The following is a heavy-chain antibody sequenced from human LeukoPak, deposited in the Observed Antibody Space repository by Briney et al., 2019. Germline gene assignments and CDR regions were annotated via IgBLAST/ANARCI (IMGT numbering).Heavy chain of an antibody. CDR3: ARVEQYYDILTGYYSAVGWFGP. D-gene: IGHD3-9*01. V-gene: IGHV1-18*01. CDR1: GYTFTSYG. J-gene: IGHJ5*02. Sequence: ASVKVSCKASGYTFTSYGISWVRQAPGQGLEWMGWISAYNGNTNYAQKLQGRVTMTTDTSTSTAYMELRSLRSDDTAVYYCARVEQYYDILTGYYSAVGWFGPWGQGTLVTVSS. CDR2: ISAYNGNT.